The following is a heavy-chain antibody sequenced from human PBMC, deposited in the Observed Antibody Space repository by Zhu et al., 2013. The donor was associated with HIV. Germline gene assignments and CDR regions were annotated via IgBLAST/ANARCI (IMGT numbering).Heavy chain of an antibody. CDR2: IIPIFRTA. D-gene: IGHD2-2*02. Sequence: QVQLVQSGTEVKKPGSSVKVSCKASGYTFTGYYMHWVRQAPGQGLEWMGWIIPIFRTADYTQKFQGRVTITADDSMSTAYMELSSLRSDDTAVYYCARGTLRDSLGLPVVPAAIHGDFYYDMDVWAKGHGHRLL. J-gene: IGHJ6*02. CDR3: ARGTLRDSLGLPVVPAAIHGDFYYDMDV. CDR1: GYTFTGYY. V-gene: IGHV1-69*01.